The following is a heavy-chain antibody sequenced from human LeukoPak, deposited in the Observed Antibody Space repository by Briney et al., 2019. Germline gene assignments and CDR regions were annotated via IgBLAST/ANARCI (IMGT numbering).Heavy chain of an antibody. CDR1: GFTFSSYS. Sequence: GGSLRLSCAASGFTFSSYSMNWVRQAPGKGLEWVSSISSSSSYIYYADSVKGRFTISRDNAKNSLYLQMNSLRAEDTAVYYCAREYSRSGAEFDYWGQGTLVTVSS. J-gene: IGHJ4*02. CDR3: AREYSRSGAEFDY. V-gene: IGHV3-21*01. D-gene: IGHD6-6*01. CDR2: ISSSSSYI.